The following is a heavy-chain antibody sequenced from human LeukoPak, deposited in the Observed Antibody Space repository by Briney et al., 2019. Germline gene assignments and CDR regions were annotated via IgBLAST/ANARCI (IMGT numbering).Heavy chain of an antibody. J-gene: IGHJ4*02. CDR1: GFSFSTYA. CDR2: ISANGGNT. CDR3: ARGLGYCTSTTCLLPFDY. V-gene: IGHV3-23*01. Sequence: TGGSLRLSCAASGFSFSTYAMSWVRQAPGKGLEWVSGISANGGNTHYTDSVKGRFTVSRDNSKNTLYLQMNSLRAEDTAMYYCARGLGYCTSTTCLLPFDYWGQGTLVTVSS. D-gene: IGHD2-2*01.